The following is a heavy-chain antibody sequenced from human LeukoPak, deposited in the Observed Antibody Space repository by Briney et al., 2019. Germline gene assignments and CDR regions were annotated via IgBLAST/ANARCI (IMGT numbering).Heavy chain of an antibody. CDR3: AREDSSSQGYTDV. J-gene: IGHJ6*03. CDR2: ISRDGGGI. CDR1: GFTFDDYG. Sequence: GRSLRLSCAASGFTFDDYGMHWVRQAPGKGLEWVSGISRDGGGIGYADSVKGRFTISRDNAKNSLYLQLNSLRAEDMALYYCAREDSSSQGYTDVWGKGTTVTVSS. V-gene: IGHV3-9*03. D-gene: IGHD6-6*01.